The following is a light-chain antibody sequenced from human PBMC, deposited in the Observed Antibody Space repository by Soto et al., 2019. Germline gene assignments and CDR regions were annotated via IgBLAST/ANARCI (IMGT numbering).Light chain of an antibody. V-gene: IGLV2-14*01. Sequence: QSVLTQPASVSASPGQSITISCTGTSSDIGAYNYVSWYQQYPGKAPKLMIYGVTNRPSGVSNRFSGSKTGNTASLTISGLQAEDEADYYCFSHRSGDSHVFGTGTKVTVL. CDR2: GVT. CDR3: FSHRSGDSHV. CDR1: SSDIGAYNY. J-gene: IGLJ1*01.